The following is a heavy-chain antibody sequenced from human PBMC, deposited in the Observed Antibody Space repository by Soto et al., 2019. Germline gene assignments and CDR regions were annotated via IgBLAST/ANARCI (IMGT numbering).Heavy chain of an antibody. CDR1: GFTFSSYA. CDR2: ISGSGGST. D-gene: IGHD2-15*01. V-gene: IGHV3-23*01. J-gene: IGHJ6*02. Sequence: GGSLRLSCAASGFTFSSYAMSWVRQAPGKGLEWVSAISGSGGSTYYADSVKGRFTISRDNSKNTLYLQMNSLRAEVTAVYYCAKARRVAATSLHYYYGMDVWGQGTTVTVSS. CDR3: AKARRVAATSLHYYYGMDV.